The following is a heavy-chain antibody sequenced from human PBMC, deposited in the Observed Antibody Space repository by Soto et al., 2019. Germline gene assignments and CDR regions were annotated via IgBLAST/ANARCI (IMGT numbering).Heavy chain of an antibody. CDR1: GYTFTSYG. CDR2: ISAYNGNT. V-gene: IGHV1-18*04. D-gene: IGHD4-17*01. Sequence: ASVKVSCKASGYTFTSYGISWVRQAPGQGLEWMGWISAYNGNTNYAQKLQGRVTMTTDTSTSTAYMELRSLRSDDTAVYYCARDDYGGYAETYYYYGMDVWGQGTTVTVSS. CDR3: ARDDYGGYAETYYYYGMDV. J-gene: IGHJ6*02.